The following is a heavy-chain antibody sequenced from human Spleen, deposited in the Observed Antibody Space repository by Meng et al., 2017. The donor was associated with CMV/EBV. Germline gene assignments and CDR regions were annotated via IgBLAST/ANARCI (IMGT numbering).Heavy chain of an antibody. CDR3: ARDPNTIFGVVIWFDP. Sequence: GFNFSTHSRNWVRQAPGKGLEWLSSISSSSSYIYYADSVKGRFTISRDNAKNSLYLQMNSLRAEDTAVYYCARDPNTIFGVVIWFDPWGQGTLVTVSS. CDR1: GFNFSTHS. D-gene: IGHD3-3*01. J-gene: IGHJ5*02. V-gene: IGHV3-21*01. CDR2: ISSSSSYI.